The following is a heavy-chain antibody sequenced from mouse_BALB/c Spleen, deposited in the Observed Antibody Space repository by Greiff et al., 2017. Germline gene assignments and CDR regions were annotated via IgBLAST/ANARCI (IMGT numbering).Heavy chain of an antibody. Sequence: EVKLMESGGGLVQPGGSRKLSCAASGFTFSSFGMHWVRQAPEKGLEWVAYISSGSSTIYYADTVKGRFTISRDNPKNTLFLQMTSLRSEDTAMYYCARFKYYSYFDYWGQGTTLTVSS. CDR2: ISSGSSTI. CDR3: ARFKYYSYFDY. CDR1: GFTFSSFG. V-gene: IGHV5-17*02. D-gene: IGHD1-1*01. J-gene: IGHJ2*01.